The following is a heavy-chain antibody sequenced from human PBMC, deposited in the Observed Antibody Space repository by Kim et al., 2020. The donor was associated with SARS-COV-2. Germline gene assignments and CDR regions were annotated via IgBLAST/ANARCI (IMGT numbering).Heavy chain of an antibody. CDR2: ISGGGNTI. D-gene: IGHD5-12*01. J-gene: IGHJ5*02. CDR3: VRGVPWQADL. Sequence: GASLRLSCVVSGFTFSNFEMNWVRQAPGKGPEWVSYISGGGNTIYSSDSVKGRFTISRDNAKNSLYLQMSSLRAEDAAVYYCVRGVPWQADLWGQGTLVTVSS. CDR1: GFTFSNFE. V-gene: IGHV3-48*03.